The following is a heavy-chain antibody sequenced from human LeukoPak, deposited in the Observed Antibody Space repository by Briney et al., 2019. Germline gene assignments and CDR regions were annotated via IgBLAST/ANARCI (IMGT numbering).Heavy chain of an antibody. CDR1: GGSFSGYY. J-gene: IGHJ4*02. CDR3: ARRPGYSSGWYHY. D-gene: IGHD6-19*01. Sequence: SETLSLTCAVYGGSFSGYYWSWIRQPPGKGLEWIGEINHSGSTNYNPSLKSRVTISVDTSKNQFSLKLSSVTAADTAVYYRARRPGYSSGWYHYWGQGTLVTVSS. V-gene: IGHV4-34*01. CDR2: INHSGST.